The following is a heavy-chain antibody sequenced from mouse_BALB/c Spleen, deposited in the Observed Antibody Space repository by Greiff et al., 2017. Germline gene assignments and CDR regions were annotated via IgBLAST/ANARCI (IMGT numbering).Heavy chain of an antibody. CDR2: IWAGGST. CDR1: GFSLTSYG. D-gene: IGHD2-1*01. Sequence: QVQLQQSGPGLVQPSQSLSITCTVSGFSLTSYGVHWVRQPPGKGLEWLGVIWAGGSTNYNSALMSRLSISKDNSKSQVFLKMNSLQTDDTAMYYCAREGDYYGTPYAMDYWGQGTSVTVSS. V-gene: IGHV2-9*02. CDR3: AREGDYYGTPYAMDY. J-gene: IGHJ4*01.